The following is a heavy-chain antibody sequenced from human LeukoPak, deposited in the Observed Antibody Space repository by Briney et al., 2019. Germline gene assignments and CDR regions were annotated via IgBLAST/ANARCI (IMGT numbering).Heavy chain of an antibody. CDR1: GYTFTSYT. Sequence: ASVKVSCKASGYTFTSYTMHWVRQAPGQRLEWMGWINTGNGNTKYSQKFQGRVTMTRDTSTSTVYMELSSLRSEDTAVYYCARVKSYYYDTSDKDAFDIWGQGTMVTVSS. CDR3: ARVKSYYYDTSDKDAFDI. CDR2: INTGNGNT. J-gene: IGHJ3*02. V-gene: IGHV1-3*04. D-gene: IGHD3-22*01.